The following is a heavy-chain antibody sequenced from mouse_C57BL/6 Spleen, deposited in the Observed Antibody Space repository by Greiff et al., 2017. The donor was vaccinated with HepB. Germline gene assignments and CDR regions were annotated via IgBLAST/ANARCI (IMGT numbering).Heavy chain of an antibody. Sequence: QVQLQQSDAELVKPGASVKISCKASGYTFTDYTIHWMKQRPEQGLEWIGYIDPRDGSTKYNEKFKGKATLTADKSSSTAYMQLNSLTSEDSAVYFCATITPRGWFAYWGQGTLVTVSA. J-gene: IGHJ3*01. CDR1: GYTFTDYT. CDR2: IDPRDGST. CDR3: ATITPRGWFAY. D-gene: IGHD1-1*01. V-gene: IGHV1-78*01.